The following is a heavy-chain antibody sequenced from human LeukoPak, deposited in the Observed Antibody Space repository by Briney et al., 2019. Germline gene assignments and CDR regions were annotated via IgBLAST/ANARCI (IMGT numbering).Heavy chain of an antibody. Sequence: SGGSLRLSCAASGFTFSSYGMHWVRQAPGKGLEWVAVIWYDGSNKYYADSVKGRFTISRDNSKNTLSLQMNSLRAEDTAVYYCAKAGGAGSSFFDYWGQGTLVTVSS. J-gene: IGHJ4*02. V-gene: IGHV3-33*06. CDR1: GFTFSSYG. D-gene: IGHD3-10*01. CDR2: IWYDGSNK. CDR3: AKAGGAGSSFFDY.